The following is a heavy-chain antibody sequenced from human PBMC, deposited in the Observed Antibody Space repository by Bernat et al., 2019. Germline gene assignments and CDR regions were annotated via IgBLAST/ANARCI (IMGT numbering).Heavy chain of an antibody. Sequence: QVQLQQWGAGLLKPSETLSLTCAVYGGSFRGYYWSWIRQPPGKGLEWIGEINHSGSTNYNPSLKSRVTISVDTSKNQFSLKLSSVTAADTAVYYCARREWLRTFDYWGQGTLVTVSS. CDR1: GGSFRGYY. V-gene: IGHV4-34*01. CDR3: ARREWLRTFDY. CDR2: INHSGST. D-gene: IGHD5-12*01. J-gene: IGHJ4*02.